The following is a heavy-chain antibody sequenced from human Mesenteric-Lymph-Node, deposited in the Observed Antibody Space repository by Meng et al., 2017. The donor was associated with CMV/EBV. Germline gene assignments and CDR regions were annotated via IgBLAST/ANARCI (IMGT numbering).Heavy chain of an antibody. CDR1: GDSISNSTYY. D-gene: IGHD3-22*01. CDR2: VHHSGTT. Sequence: QLQLQESGPRLVKPSETLSLSCIVSGDSISNSTYYWTWIRQPPGKGLEWIGSVHHSGTTYYNPSLKGRLTISVDTSANLFSLRLTTVTAADTATYYCARRGNYDSDYSEYWGQGTLVTVSS. J-gene: IGHJ4*02. CDR3: ARRGNYDSDYSEY. V-gene: IGHV4-39*01.